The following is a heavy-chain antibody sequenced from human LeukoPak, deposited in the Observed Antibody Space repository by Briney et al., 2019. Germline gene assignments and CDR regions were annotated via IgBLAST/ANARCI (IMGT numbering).Heavy chain of an antibody. CDR3: AKVNAAGLKEYKGD. CDR1: GFTFSSYA. V-gene: IGHV3-23*01. Sequence: GGSLRLSCAASGFTFSSYAMSWVRQAPGKGLEWVSAISGSGGSTYYADSVKGRFTISRDNSKNTLYLQMNSLRAEDTAVYYCAKVNAAGLKEYKGDWGQGTLVTVSS. D-gene: IGHD6-25*01. J-gene: IGHJ4*02. CDR2: ISGSGGST.